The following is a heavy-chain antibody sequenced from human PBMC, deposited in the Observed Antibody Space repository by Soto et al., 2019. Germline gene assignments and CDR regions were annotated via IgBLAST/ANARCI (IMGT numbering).Heavy chain of an antibody. V-gene: IGHV3-23*01. CDR2: ISGSAGST. CDR1: GFTLSSYA. Sequence: EVQLLESGGGLEQPGGSLRLSCAASGFTLSSYAMSWVRQAPGKGLEWVSSISGSAGSTYYADSVKGRFTISRDNSKNTLYVQMNSLRAEDTAVYYCAKGHGDYVWHYFDYWGQGTLVTVSA. J-gene: IGHJ4*02. CDR3: AKGHGDYVWHYFDY. D-gene: IGHD4-17*01.